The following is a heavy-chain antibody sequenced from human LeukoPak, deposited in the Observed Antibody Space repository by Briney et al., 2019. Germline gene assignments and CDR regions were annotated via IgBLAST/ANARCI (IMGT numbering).Heavy chain of an antibody. V-gene: IGHV3-30-3*01. D-gene: IGHD3-22*01. CDR2: ISYDGSNK. Sequence: PGRSLRLSCAASGFTFSSYAMHWVRQAPGKGLEWVAVISYDGSNKYYADSVKGRFTISRDNSKNTLYLQMNSLRAEDTAVYYCARDGGDSSGYQYYYYGMDVWGQGTTVTVSS. CDR3: ARDGGDSSGYQYYYYGMDV. CDR1: GFTFSSYA. J-gene: IGHJ6*02.